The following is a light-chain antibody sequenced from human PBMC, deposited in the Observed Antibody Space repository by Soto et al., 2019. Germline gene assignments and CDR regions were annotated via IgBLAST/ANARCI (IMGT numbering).Light chain of an antibody. Sequence: QSVLTQPPSASGTPGQSVTISCSGGSSNMGTNTVSWYQHLPGTAPKLLIFRSYQRPLGVPDRFSGSKSGTSASLAISGLQSEDEADYYCAAWDDSLSGPVFGTGTQLTVL. CDR2: RSY. CDR1: SSNMGTNT. CDR3: AAWDDSLSGPV. V-gene: IGLV1-44*01. J-gene: IGLJ1*01.